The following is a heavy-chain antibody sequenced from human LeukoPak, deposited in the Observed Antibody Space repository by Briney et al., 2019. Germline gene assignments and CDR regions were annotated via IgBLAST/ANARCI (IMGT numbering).Heavy chain of an antibody. CDR1: GFTVSSNY. CDR3: VKDRGTMVRGVITHFDY. D-gene: IGHD3-10*01. Sequence: GGSLRLSCAASGFTVSSNYMSWVRQAPGKGLEWVSVIYSGGSTYYADSVKGRFTISRDNSKNTLYLQMSSLRAEDTAVYYCVKDRGTMVRGVITHFDYWGQGTLVTVSS. J-gene: IGHJ4*02. V-gene: IGHV3-53*05. CDR2: IYSGGST.